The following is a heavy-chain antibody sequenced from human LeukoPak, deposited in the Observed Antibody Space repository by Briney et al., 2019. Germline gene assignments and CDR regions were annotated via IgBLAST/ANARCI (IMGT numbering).Heavy chain of an antibody. J-gene: IGHJ4*02. CDR2: INSDGSST. Sequence: RPGGSLRLSCAASGFTFSSYWMHWVRQAPGKGLVWVSRINSDGSSTSYADSVKGRFTISRDNAKNTLYLQMNSLRAEDTAVYYCAKEPYYDFWSGYYTHQFDYWGQGTLVTVSS. V-gene: IGHV3-74*01. D-gene: IGHD3-3*01. CDR1: GFTFSSYW. CDR3: AKEPYYDFWSGYYTHQFDY.